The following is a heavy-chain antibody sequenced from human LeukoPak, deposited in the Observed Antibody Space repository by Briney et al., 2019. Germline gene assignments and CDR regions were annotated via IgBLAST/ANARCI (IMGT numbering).Heavy chain of an antibody. D-gene: IGHD3-16*01. CDR1: GGSFSGCY. V-gene: IGHV4-34*01. Sequence: SETLSLTCAVYGGSFSGCYWSWIRQPPGKGLEWIGEINHSGSTNYNPSLKSRVTISVDTSKNQFSLKLSSVTAADTAVYYCATASWGHNWFDPWGQGTLVTVSS. CDR2: INHSGST. J-gene: IGHJ5*02. CDR3: ATASWGHNWFDP.